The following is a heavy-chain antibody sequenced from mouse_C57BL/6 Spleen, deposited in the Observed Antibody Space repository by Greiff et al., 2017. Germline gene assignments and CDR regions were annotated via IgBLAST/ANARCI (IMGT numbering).Heavy chain of an antibody. D-gene: IGHD2-3*01. CDR3: ARIYDGAQVFAY. J-gene: IGHJ3*01. V-gene: IGHV14-2*01. CDR2: IDPEDGDT. CDR1: GFTFNDYC. Sequence: EVQLEESGAELVKPGASVKLSCTASGFTFNDYCMHWVKQRPGQGLEWIGRIDPEDGDTKYAAKFQGKATLTADTSSNTAYMQLSSLTSEDTAVYYCARIYDGAQVFAYWGQGTLVTVSA.